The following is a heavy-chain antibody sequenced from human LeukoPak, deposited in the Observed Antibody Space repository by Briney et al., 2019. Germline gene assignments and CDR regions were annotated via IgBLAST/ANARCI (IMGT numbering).Heavy chain of an antibody. CDR3: ARDWGYYYMDV. D-gene: IGHD3-16*01. Sequence: GGSLRLSCAASGFTFSTYSMNWVRQAPGKGLEWVSYISSSSSAIHYADSVKGRFTISRDNAKNSLYPQMNSLRAEDTAVYYCARDWGYYYMDVWGKGTTVTVSS. J-gene: IGHJ6*03. CDR1: GFTFSTYS. V-gene: IGHV3-48*01. CDR2: ISSSSSAI.